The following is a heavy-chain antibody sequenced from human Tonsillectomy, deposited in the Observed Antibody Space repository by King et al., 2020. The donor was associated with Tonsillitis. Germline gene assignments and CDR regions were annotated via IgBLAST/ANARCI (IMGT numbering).Heavy chain of an antibody. J-gene: IGHJ4*02. D-gene: IGHD3-10*01. V-gene: IGHV1-8*02. CDR3: ATKAGLLWFGEDEYYFDY. CDR2: MNPNSGNT. CDR1: GYTFTSYD. Sequence: VQLVESGAEVKKPGASVKVSCTASGYTFTSYDINWVRQATGQGLEWMGWMNPNSGNTGYAQKFQGRVTMTRNTSISTAYMELSSLRSDDTAVYYCATKAGLLWFGEDEYYFDYWGQGTLVTVSS.